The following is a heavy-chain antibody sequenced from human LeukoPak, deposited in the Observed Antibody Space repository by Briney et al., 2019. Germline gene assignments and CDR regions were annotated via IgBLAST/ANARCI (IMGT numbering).Heavy chain of an antibody. V-gene: IGHV1-69*04. D-gene: IGHD4-17*01. Sequence: SVKVSCKASGGTFSSYAISWVRQAPGQGLEWMGRIIPILGIANYAQKFQGRVTITADKSTSTAYMELSSLRSEDTAVYYCARGGDFGDYGSPHDYWGQGTLVIVSS. CDR2: IIPILGIA. CDR3: ARGGDFGDYGSPHDY. J-gene: IGHJ4*02. CDR1: GGTFSSYA.